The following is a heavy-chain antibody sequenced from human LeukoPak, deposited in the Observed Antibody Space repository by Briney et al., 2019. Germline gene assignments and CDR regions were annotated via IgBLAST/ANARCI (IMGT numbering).Heavy chain of an antibody. Sequence: PGGSLRLSCAASGFTFSSYWMHWVRQAPGKGLVWVSRINSDGSSTSYADSVKGRFTISRDNAKNTLYLQMNSLRAEDTAVYYCAREHRAAAGRVNDYWGQGTLVTVSS. D-gene: IGHD6-13*01. J-gene: IGHJ4*02. CDR1: GFTFSSYW. CDR2: INSDGSST. V-gene: IGHV3-74*01. CDR3: AREHRAAAGRVNDY.